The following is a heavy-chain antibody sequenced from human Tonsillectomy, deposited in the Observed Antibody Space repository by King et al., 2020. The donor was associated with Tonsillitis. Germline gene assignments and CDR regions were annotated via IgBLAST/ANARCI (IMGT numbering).Heavy chain of an antibody. D-gene: IGHD3-10*01. CDR2: IIRVFGTA. Sequence: VQLVQSGAEVKKPGSSVKVSCKASGGSFINYAISWVRQAPGQGLEWMGGIIRVFGTANYAQKFQNRLTITADDSTSIAYMELRSLRSEDTAVYYCARAAVNYGSGTPRSFDYWGQGTLLTVSS. CDR1: GGSFINYA. J-gene: IGHJ4*02. CDR3: ARAAVNYGSGTPRSFDY. V-gene: IGHV1-69*01.